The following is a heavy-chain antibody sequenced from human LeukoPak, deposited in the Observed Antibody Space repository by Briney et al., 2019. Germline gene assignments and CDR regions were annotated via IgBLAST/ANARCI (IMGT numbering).Heavy chain of an antibody. D-gene: IGHD3-9*01. V-gene: IGHV4-39*07. CDR2: IYYSGST. CDR1: GGSISSSSYY. J-gene: IGHJ6*03. CDR3: ARGDILTVHYYYYMDV. Sequence: PSETLSLTCTVSGGSISSSSYYWGWIRQPPGKGLEWIGSIYYSGSTNYNPSLKSRVTISVDTSKNQFSLKLSSVTAADTAVYYCARGDILTVHYYYYMDVWGKGTTVTISS.